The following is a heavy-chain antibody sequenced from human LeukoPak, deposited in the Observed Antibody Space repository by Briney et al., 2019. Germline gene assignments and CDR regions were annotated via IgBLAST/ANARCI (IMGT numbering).Heavy chain of an antibody. Sequence: GASVKVSCKASGYTFTSYGISWVRQAPGQGLEWMGWISAYNGNTNYAQKLQGRVTMTTDTSTSTAYMELRSLRSDDTAVYYCARIYSSSWYGPWALDYWGQGTLVAVSS. V-gene: IGHV1-18*01. J-gene: IGHJ4*02. CDR2: ISAYNGNT. CDR3: ARIYSSSWYGPWALDY. D-gene: IGHD6-13*01. CDR1: GYTFTSYG.